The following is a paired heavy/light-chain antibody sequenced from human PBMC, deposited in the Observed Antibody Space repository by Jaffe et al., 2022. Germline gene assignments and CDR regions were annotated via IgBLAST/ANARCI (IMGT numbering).Heavy chain of an antibody. CDR2: IYHSGST. V-gene: IGHV4-38-2*01. CDR3: ARSTYYYGSGSYLSLPNWFDP. D-gene: IGHD3-10*01. Sequence: QVQLQESGPGLVKPSETLSLTCAVSGYSISSGYYWGWIRQPPGKGLEWIGSIYHSGSTYYNPSLKSRVTISVDTSKNQFSLKLSSVTAADTAVYYCARSTYYYGSGSYLSLPNWFDPWGQGTLVTVSS. CDR1: GYSISSGYY. J-gene: IGHJ5*02.
Light chain of an antibody. Sequence: QSVLTQPPSVSAAPGQKVTISCSGSSSNIGNNYVSWYQQLPGTAPKLLIYENNKRPSGIPDRFSGSKSGTSATLGITGLQTGDEADYYCGTWDSSLSHYVFGTGTKVTVL. CDR3: GTWDSSLSHYV. CDR2: ENN. J-gene: IGLJ1*01. CDR1: SSNIGNNY. V-gene: IGLV1-51*02.